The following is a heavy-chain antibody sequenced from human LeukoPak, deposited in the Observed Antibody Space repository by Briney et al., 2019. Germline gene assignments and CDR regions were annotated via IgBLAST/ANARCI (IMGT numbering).Heavy chain of an antibody. Sequence: GGSLRLSCAASGFTFSNAWMSWVRQAPGKGLVWVSRINSDGSSTSYADSVKGRFTISRDNAKNTLYLQMNSLRAEDTAVYYCARDSHDSSGYYYYYFDYWGQGTLVTVSS. CDR3: ARDSHDSSGYYYYYFDY. V-gene: IGHV3-74*01. CDR1: GFTFSNAW. J-gene: IGHJ4*02. D-gene: IGHD3-22*01. CDR2: INSDGSST.